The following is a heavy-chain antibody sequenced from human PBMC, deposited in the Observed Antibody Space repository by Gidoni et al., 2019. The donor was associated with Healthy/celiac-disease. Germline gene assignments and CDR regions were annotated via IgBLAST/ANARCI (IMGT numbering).Heavy chain of an antibody. J-gene: IGHJ6*02. V-gene: IGHV4-30-4*08. CDR2: IYYSGST. CDR3: ARGWGSGYENLSGMDV. CDR1: GGSISSGDYY. D-gene: IGHD5-12*01. Sequence: QVQLQESGPGLVKPSQTLSLTCTVSGGSISSGDYYWSWIRQPPGKGLEWIGYIYYSGSTYYNPSLKSRVTISVDTSKNQFSLKLSSVTAADTAVYYCARGWGSGYENLSGMDVWGQGTTVTVSS.